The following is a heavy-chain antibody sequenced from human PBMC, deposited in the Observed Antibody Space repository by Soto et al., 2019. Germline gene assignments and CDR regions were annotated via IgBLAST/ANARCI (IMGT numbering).Heavy chain of an antibody. V-gene: IGHV1-2*04. CDR1: GYTFTGYY. Sequence: ASVKVSCKASGYTFTGYYMHWVRQAPGQGLEWMGWINPNSGGTNYEQKFQGWVTMTRDTSISTAYMELSRLRSDDTAVYYCAREVSGGDFDYWGQGTLVTVSS. CDR3: AREVSGGDFDY. D-gene: IGHD3-10*01. J-gene: IGHJ4*02. CDR2: INPNSGGT.